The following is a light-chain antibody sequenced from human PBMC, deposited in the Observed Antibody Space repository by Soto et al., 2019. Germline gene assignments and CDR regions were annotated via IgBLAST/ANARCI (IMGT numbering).Light chain of an antibody. CDR3: QQYDT. Sequence: DIQMTQSPSTLSASVGDRVTITCRASQTISSWLAWYQQKPGKAPKLLIYKASSLESGVPSRFSGSGSGTEFTLTISSLQPDDFATYYCQQYDTFGQGTKVEIK. J-gene: IGKJ1*01. CDR2: KAS. CDR1: QTISSW. V-gene: IGKV1-5*03.